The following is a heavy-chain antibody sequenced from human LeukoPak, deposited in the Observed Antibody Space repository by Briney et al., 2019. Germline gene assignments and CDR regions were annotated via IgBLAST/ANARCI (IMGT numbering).Heavy chain of an antibody. Sequence: PSETLSLTCTVSGGSISSYYWSWIRQPPGKGLEWIGYIYYSGSTNYNPSLKSRVTISVDTSKNQFSLKLSSVTAADTAVYYCARGPFGVAPYYFDYWGQGTLVTVSS. V-gene: IGHV4-59*01. CDR2: IYYSGST. J-gene: IGHJ4*02. CDR3: ARGPFGVAPYYFDY. D-gene: IGHD3-3*01. CDR1: GGSISSYY.